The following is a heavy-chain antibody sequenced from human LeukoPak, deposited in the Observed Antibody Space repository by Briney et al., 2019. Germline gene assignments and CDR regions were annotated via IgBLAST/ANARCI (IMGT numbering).Heavy chain of an antibody. Sequence: ETLSLTCTVSGGSISSYYWSWVRQAPGKGLEWVSLIHDDGSTYYTDSVKGRFTISRDNSKNTLYLQMNSLRAEDTAVYYCAREENHIVTTSYYFDHWGQGTLVTVSS. V-gene: IGHV3-53*01. D-gene: IGHD5-12*01. CDR3: AREENHIVTTSYYFDH. CDR2: IHDDGST. J-gene: IGHJ4*02. CDR1: GGSISSYY.